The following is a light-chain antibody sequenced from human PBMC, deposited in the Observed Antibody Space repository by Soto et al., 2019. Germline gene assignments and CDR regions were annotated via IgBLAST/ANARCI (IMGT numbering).Light chain of an antibody. CDR1: QSVSSSF. J-gene: IGKJ1*01. Sequence: SVLTQSPGTLSLSPGERATLSCRASQSVSSSFLAWYQQKPGQAPRLLIYGASSRATGIPDRFSGSGSGTDFTLTISRLEPEDFAVYYCQQYGSSPETFGQRTKVDIK. V-gene: IGKV3-20*01. CDR3: QQYGSSPET. CDR2: GAS.